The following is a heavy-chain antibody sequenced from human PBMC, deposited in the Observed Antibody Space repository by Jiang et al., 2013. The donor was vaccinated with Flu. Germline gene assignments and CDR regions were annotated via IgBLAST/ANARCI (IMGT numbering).Heavy chain of an antibody. V-gene: IGHV1-69*04. CDR3: ARVGPDIPQAFDI. Sequence: SGAEVKKPGSSVKVSCKASGGTFSSYAISWVRQAPGQGLEWMGRIIPILGIANYAQKFQGRVTITADKSTSTAYMELSSLRSEDTAVYYCARVGPDIPQAFDIWGQGTMVTVSS. J-gene: IGHJ3*02. CDR1: GGTFSSYA. CDR2: IIPILGIA. D-gene: IGHD2-2*02.